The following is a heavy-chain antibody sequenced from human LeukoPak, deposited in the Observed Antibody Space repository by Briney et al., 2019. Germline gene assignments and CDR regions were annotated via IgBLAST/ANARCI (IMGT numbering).Heavy chain of an antibody. D-gene: IGHD1-1*01. CDR3: AREYGTRPYYYCMHV. CDR1: GYTFTGYY. Sequence: ASVKVSCKASGYTFTGYYMHWVRQAPGQGLEWMGWINPNSGGTNYAQKFQGRVTMTRDTSISTAYMELSRLRSDDTAVYYCAREYGTRPYYYCMHVWGKGTTVTVSS. CDR2: INPNSGGT. J-gene: IGHJ6*03. V-gene: IGHV1-2*02.